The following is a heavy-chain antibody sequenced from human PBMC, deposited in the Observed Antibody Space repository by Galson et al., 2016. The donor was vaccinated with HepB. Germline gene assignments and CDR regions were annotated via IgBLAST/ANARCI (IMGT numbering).Heavy chain of an antibody. CDR1: GVSVDGGVYS. D-gene: IGHD4-23*01. CDR2: VHYSDGT. CDR3: ARRSPGFGGPRDYFDY. Sequence: TLSLTCTVSGVSVDGGVYSWAWIRHHAGRGLEWIGNVHYSDGTSYNPSLQSRVTMSLDTSQNQVSLRLNSVTAADTAVYYCARRSPGFGGPRDYFDYWGLGTLATVSS. V-gene: IGHV4-31*03. J-gene: IGHJ4*02.